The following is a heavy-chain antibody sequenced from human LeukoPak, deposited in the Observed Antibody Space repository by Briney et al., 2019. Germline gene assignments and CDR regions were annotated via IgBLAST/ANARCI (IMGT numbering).Heavy chain of an antibody. J-gene: IGHJ4*02. CDR1: GFTFSSKP. V-gene: IGHV3-23*01. Sequence: GGPLKLPGPAPGFTFSSKPWTWFGQPQGKGWNGASPISGGGGSTYYADSVKGRFTISRDNSKNTLYLQMNSLRAEDTAVYYCAKDGGITMVRGVITPPIVDYWGQGTLVTVSS. CDR3: AKDGGITMVRGVITPPIVDY. CDR2: ISGGGGST. D-gene: IGHD3-10*01.